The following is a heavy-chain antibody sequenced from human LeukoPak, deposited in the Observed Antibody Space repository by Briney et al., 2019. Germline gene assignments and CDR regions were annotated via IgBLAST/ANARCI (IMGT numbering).Heavy chain of an antibody. V-gene: IGHV6-1*01. CDR3: ARIPGRDHTYLSSGWYFDY. D-gene: IGHD6-19*01. Sequence: SQTLSLTCAISGDSFSSNSAAWNWIRQSPSRGLDWLGRTYYRSKWYNDYAVSVKSRITINPDTSKNQFSLQLNSVTPEDTAVYYCARIPGRDHTYLSSGWYFDYWGQGTLVTVSS. CDR2: TYYRSKWYN. J-gene: IGHJ4*02. CDR1: GDSFSSNSAA.